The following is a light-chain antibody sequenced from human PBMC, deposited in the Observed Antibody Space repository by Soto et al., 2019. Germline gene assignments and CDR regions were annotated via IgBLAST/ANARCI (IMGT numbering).Light chain of an antibody. J-gene: IGLJ1*01. CDR3: SSFAGTFFV. Sequence: QSVLTQPPSASGSPGQSVTISCTGTSSDVGGYNYVSWYQQHPGKVPKVLISEVNKRPSGVPDRFSGSKSGNTASLTVSGLQADDEADSYCSSFAGTFFVFRTGTKVTVL. V-gene: IGLV2-8*01. CDR2: EVN. CDR1: SSDVGGYNY.